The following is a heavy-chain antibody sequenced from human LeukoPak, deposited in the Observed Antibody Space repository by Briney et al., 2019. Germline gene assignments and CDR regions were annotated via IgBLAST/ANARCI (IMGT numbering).Heavy chain of an antibody. CDR1: GYTFIGYY. Sequence: GASVNVSCKASGYTFIGYYLHWVRQAPGQGLEWVGWINPTSGGTNYAQKFQDRVTMTRDTSINTAYMELSRLTSDDTAVYYCARLVGLSTTASYWGPGTLVTVSS. V-gene: IGHV1-2*02. CDR2: INPTSGGT. J-gene: IGHJ4*02. D-gene: IGHD5/OR15-5a*01. CDR3: ARLVGLSTTASY.